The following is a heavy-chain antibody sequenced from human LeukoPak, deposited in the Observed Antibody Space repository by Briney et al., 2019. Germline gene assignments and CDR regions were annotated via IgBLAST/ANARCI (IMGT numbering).Heavy chain of an antibody. J-gene: IGHJ4*02. CDR1: GSTSSSYW. CDR3: ARSTPGYSSSWLPFDY. D-gene: IGHD6-13*01. Sequence: GSSLRLSCAAAGSTSSSYWMSWGSQAQGKGQDWGANIKQVGSEKYYVESVKGRFTISRDNAKNSLYLQMHSLRAEDTAVYYCARSTPGYSSSWLPFDYWGQGTLVTVSS. CDR2: IKQVGSEK. V-gene: IGHV3-7*05.